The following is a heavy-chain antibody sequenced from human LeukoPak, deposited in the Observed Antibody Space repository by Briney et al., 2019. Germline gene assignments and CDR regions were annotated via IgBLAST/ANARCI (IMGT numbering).Heavy chain of an antibody. CDR3: ARGWGVYCSSTSCYNYFDY. J-gene: IGHJ4*02. D-gene: IGHD2-2*02. CDR2: MNPNSGST. V-gene: IGHV1-8*01. Sequence: ASVKVSCKASGYTFTSYDINWVRQATGQGLEWMGWMNPNSGSTGYAQKFQGRVTMTRNTSISTAYMELSSLRSEDTAVYYCARGWGVYCSSTSCYNYFDYWGQGTLVTVSS. CDR1: GYTFTSYD.